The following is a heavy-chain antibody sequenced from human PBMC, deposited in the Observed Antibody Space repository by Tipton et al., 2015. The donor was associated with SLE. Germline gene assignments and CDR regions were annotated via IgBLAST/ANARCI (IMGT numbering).Heavy chain of an antibody. CDR1: GFTFSGYL. Sequence: SLRLSCAASGFTFSGYLMGWVRQAPGKGLEWVAEIKQDGSEKFYVDSVQGRFIVSRDNAKNSLYLQMNSLRAEDTAVYYCARELKAWRYWGQGTLVTVSS. J-gene: IGHJ4*02. CDR2: IKQDGSEK. CDR3: ARELKAWRY. D-gene: IGHD5-24*01. V-gene: IGHV3-7*01.